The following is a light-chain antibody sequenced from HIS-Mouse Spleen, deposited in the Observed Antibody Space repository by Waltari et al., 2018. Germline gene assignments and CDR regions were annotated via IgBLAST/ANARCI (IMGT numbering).Light chain of an antibody. CDR2: RNN. J-gene: IGLJ1*01. V-gene: IGLV1-47*01. CDR1: SSNIGSNY. CDR3: AAWDDSLSGYV. Sequence: QSVLTQPPSASGTPGQRVTISCSGSSSNIGSNYLYWYQQLPGTAPKLRIYRNNQRPSGVPDRFSGSKSGTSASLAISGLRSEDEADYYCAAWDDSLSGYVFGTGTKVTVL.